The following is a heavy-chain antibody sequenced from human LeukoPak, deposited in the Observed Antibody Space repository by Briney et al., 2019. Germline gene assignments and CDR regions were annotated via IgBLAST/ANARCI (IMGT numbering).Heavy chain of an antibody. CDR1: GGSISSYY. Sequence: SETLSLTCTVSGGSISSYYWSWIRQPAGKGLEWIGRIYTSGSTNYNPSLKSRVTMSVDTSKNQFSLKLSSVTAADTAVYYCARDGRRCSGGSCYSTGVVYWGQGTLVTVSS. V-gene: IGHV4-4*07. CDR3: ARDGRRCSGGSCYSTGVVY. J-gene: IGHJ4*02. CDR2: IYTSGST. D-gene: IGHD2-15*01.